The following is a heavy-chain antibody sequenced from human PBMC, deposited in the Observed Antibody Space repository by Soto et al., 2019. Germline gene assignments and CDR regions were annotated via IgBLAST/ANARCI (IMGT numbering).Heavy chain of an antibody. J-gene: IGHJ4*02. CDR2: ISYDGSNK. D-gene: IGHD6-19*01. CDR1: GFTFSSYG. V-gene: IGHV3-30-3*01. Sequence: QVQLVESGGGVVQPGRSLRLSCAASGFTFSSYGMHWVRQAPGKGLEWAAVISYDGSNKYYADSVKGRFTISRDISKNTLSLQMNSLRADDTAVYYCARGRPTITQWLAYYFDYWGQGTLVTVSS. CDR3: ARGRPTITQWLAYYFDY.